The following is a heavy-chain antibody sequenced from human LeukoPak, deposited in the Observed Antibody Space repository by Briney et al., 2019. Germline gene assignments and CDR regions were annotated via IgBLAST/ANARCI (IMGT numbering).Heavy chain of an antibody. Sequence: GASVKVPCKASGGTFSSYAISWVRQAPGQGLEWMGGIIPIFGTANYAQKFQGRVTITADESTSTAYMELSSLRSEDTAVYYCASLLSVSRGGASSGWYQKGTLEYYFDYWGQGTLVTVSS. V-gene: IGHV1-69*13. CDR3: ASLLSVSRGGASSGWYQKGTLEYYFDY. J-gene: IGHJ4*02. CDR2: IIPIFGTA. CDR1: GGTFSSYA. D-gene: IGHD6-19*01.